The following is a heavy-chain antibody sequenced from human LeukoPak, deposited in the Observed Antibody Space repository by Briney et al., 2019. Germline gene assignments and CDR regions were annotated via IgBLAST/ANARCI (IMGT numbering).Heavy chain of an antibody. J-gene: IGHJ4*02. CDR1: GYTFTGYY. CDR3: ARVFQHYYDSSGYLDY. CDR2: INPNSGGT. D-gene: IGHD3-22*01. Sequence: ASVKVSCKASGYTFTGYYMHWVRQAPGQGLEWMGRINPNSGGTNYAQKFQGRVTMTRDTSISTAYMELSRLRSDDTAVYYCARVFQHYYDSSGYLDYWGQGTLVTVSS. V-gene: IGHV1-2*06.